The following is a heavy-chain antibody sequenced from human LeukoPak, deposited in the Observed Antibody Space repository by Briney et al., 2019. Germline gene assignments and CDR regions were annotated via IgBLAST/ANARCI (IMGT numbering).Heavy chain of an antibody. J-gene: IGHJ4*02. V-gene: IGHV3-23*01. CDR1: GFTFSSIA. CDR2: IRSNGETT. CDR3: AKGQELDDGVFDS. Sequence: GWSLRLSCAASGFTFSSIAMTWVLQAPGKGPEWVSTIRSNGETTYNADSVKGRVTISRDNSKKTLYLQLNSLRVEDTAIYYCAKGQELDDGVFDSWGQGTLVTVSS. D-gene: IGHD1-1*01.